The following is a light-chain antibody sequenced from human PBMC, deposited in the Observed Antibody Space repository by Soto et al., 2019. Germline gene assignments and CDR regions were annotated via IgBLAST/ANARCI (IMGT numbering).Light chain of an antibody. V-gene: IGLV2-14*01. CDR3: SSYTSSSTLV. Sequence: QSALTQPASVSGSPGQSITISCTGTSNDIGIYNYVSWYQQHPGKAPKLVICEVSNRPSGVSSRFSGSKSGNTASLTISGLRAEDEADYYCSSYTSSSTLVFGGGTKLTVL. CDR2: EVS. J-gene: IGLJ2*01. CDR1: SNDIGIYNY.